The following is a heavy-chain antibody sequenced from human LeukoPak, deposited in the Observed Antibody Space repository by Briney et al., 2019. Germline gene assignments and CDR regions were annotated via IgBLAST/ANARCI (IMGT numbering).Heavy chain of an antibody. J-gene: IGHJ4*02. CDR1: GYTFTSYD. Sequence: ASVKVSCKASGYTFTSYDINWVRQATGQGLEWMGWMNPNSGNTGYAQKFQGRVTITRNTSISTAYMELRSLRSEDTAVYSCARTLRYCSSTSCYGRDRRFDYWGQGTLVTVSS. D-gene: IGHD2-2*01. CDR2: MNPNSGNT. V-gene: IGHV1-8*03. CDR3: ARTLRYCSSTSCYGRDRRFDY.